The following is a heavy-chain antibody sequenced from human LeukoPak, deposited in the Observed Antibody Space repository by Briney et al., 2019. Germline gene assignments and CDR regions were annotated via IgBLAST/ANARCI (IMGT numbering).Heavy chain of an antibody. CDR3: ARAGERQQLGY. D-gene: IGHD6-13*01. Sequence: PGGSLRLSCAASGFTFSSYAMSWVRQAPGKGLEWVSAISGSGGSTYYADSVKGRFTISRDNAKNSLYLQMNSLRAEDTAVYYCARAGERQQLGYWGQGTLVTVSS. CDR2: ISGSGGST. J-gene: IGHJ4*02. CDR1: GFTFSSYA. V-gene: IGHV3-23*01.